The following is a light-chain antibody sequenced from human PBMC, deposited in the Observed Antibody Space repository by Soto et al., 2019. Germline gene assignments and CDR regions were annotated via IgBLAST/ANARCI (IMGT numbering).Light chain of an antibody. Sequence: EIVLTQSPGTLSLSPGERATLSCRASQSVSSSYLAWYQQKPGQAPRLLIYGASSRATGIPDRFSGSGSGTEFTLTISRLEPEDFAVYYCQQYGSSPPITFSQGTRLEIK. CDR1: QSVSSSY. CDR3: QQYGSSPPIT. J-gene: IGKJ5*01. V-gene: IGKV3-20*01. CDR2: GAS.